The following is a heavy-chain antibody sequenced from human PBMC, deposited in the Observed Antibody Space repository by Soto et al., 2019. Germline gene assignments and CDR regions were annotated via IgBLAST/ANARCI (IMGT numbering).Heavy chain of an antibody. CDR1: GFTSSSYG. Sequence: QVQLVESGGGVVQPGRSLRLSCAASGFTSSSYGMHWVRQAPGKGLEWVAVIWYDGSNKYYADSVKGRFTISRDNSKNTLYLQMNSLRAEDTAVYYCARATSHYYDSSGYYYYWGQGTLVTVSS. V-gene: IGHV3-33*01. CDR2: IWYDGSNK. CDR3: ARATSHYYDSSGYYYY. D-gene: IGHD3-22*01. J-gene: IGHJ4*02.